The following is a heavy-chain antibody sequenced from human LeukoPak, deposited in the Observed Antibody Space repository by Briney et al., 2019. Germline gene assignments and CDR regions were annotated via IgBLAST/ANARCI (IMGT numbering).Heavy chain of an antibody. V-gene: IGHV4-34*01. CDR1: GGSFSVYY. J-gene: IGHJ3*02. CDR2: INHSGNS. D-gene: IGHD2-15*01. Sequence: PSETLSLTCAVYGGSFSVYYFTWIRQPPGKGLVWIGDINHSGNSSYNKSLKSRVTISVDTSKNQVSLELNSVTAADTAVYYCGMFAVIGGGGLDIWGQGTVVTVSS. CDR3: GMFAVIGGGGLDI.